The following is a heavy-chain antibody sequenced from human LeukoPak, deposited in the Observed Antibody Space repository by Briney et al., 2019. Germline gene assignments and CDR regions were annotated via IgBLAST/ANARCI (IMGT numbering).Heavy chain of an antibody. CDR1: GYTFTGYY. CDR2: INPNSGGT. J-gene: IGHJ4*02. D-gene: IGHD4-11*01. Sequence: ASVKVSCKASGYTFTGYYMHWVRQAPGQGLEWMGRINPNSGGTNFAQKFQGRVTMTRDTSISTAYMELSRLRSDDTAAYYCASVYSNYGFDYWGQGTLVTVSS. CDR3: ASVYSNYGFDY. V-gene: IGHV1-2*06.